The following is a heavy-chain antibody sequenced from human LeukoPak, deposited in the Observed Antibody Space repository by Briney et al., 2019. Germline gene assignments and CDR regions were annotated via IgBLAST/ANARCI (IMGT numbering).Heavy chain of an antibody. Sequence: ASVKVSCKASGYVSPVYTITWVRQAPGQGFECVGWISASSGKTFLAQNLQDRVILTIDTSSNTAYMELRRLRSDDTAVYYCARFPKTDYPTNWFDPWGQGTLVTVSS. CDR2: ISASSGKT. V-gene: IGHV1-18*01. D-gene: IGHD4-11*01. J-gene: IGHJ5*02. CDR3: ARFPKTDYPTNWFDP. CDR1: GYVSPVYT.